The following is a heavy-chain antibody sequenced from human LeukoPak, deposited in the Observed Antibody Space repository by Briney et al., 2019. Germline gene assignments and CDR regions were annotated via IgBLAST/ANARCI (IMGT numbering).Heavy chain of an antibody. CDR3: IVVVVAATLDY. V-gene: IGHV3-23*01. D-gene: IGHD2-15*01. CDR1: GFTFSSYA. J-gene: IGHJ4*02. Sequence: PGGSLRLSCAASGFTFSSYAMSWLRQAPGKGLEWVSAISGSGGSTYYADSVKGRFTISRDNSKNTLYLQMNSLRAEDTAVYYCIVVVVAATLDYWGQGTLVTVSS. CDR2: ISGSGGST.